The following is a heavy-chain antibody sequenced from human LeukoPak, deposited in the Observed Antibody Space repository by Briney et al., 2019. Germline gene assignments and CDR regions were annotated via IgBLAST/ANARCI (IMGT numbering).Heavy chain of an antibody. D-gene: IGHD1-1*01. Sequence: GGSLRLSCAASGFTFSSYAMHWVRQAPGKGLEWVAVISYDGSNKYYADSVKGRFTISRDNSKNTLYLQMNSLRAEDTAVYYCARDHWMVAQSPELNDPIDYWGQGTLVTVSS. CDR3: ARDHWMVAQSPELNDPIDY. CDR1: GFTFSSYA. CDR2: ISYDGSNK. V-gene: IGHV3-30-3*01. J-gene: IGHJ4*02.